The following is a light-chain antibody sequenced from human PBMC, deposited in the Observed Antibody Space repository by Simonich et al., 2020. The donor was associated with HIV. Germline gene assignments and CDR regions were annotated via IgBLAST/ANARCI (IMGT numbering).Light chain of an antibody. V-gene: IGLV2-14*03. CDR1: SSDVGGYNY. CDR2: AVS. Sequence: QSALTRPASVSGSPGQSITISCPGTSSDVGGYNYVSWYQQHPGKAPKLMIYAVSNRPSGVSNRFSGSKSGNTASLTISGLQAEDEADYYCCSYAGSSPVVFGGGTKLTVL. CDR3: CSYAGSSPVV. J-gene: IGLJ2*01.